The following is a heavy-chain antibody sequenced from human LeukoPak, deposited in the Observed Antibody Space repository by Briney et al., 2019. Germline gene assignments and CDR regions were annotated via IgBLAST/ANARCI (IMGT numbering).Heavy chain of an antibody. Sequence: ASVKVSCKASGYTFTGYYMHWVRQAPGQGLEWMGWISPNSGGTNYAQKFQGRVTMTRDTSISTAYMELSRPRSDDTAVYYCARDAGYCSSTSCYSAAISYYFDYWGQGTLVTVSS. CDR2: ISPNSGGT. CDR3: ARDAGYCSSTSCYSAAISYYFDY. D-gene: IGHD2-2*01. V-gene: IGHV1-2*02. J-gene: IGHJ4*02. CDR1: GYTFTGYY.